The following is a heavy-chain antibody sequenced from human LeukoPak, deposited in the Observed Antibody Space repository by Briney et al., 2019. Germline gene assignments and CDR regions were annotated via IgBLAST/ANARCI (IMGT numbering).Heavy chain of an antibody. CDR3: ARDGYSGSYYRLYYFFMDV. CDR2: ISGSGDNM. D-gene: IGHD1-26*01. Sequence: GGSLRLSCAASGFNFSSYGMSWVRQAPGKGLEWASSISGSGDNMDYADSVKGRFTISRDNSENTLYLQMNSLRGEDTAVYYCARDGYSGSYYRLYYFFMDVWGKGTTVTVSS. CDR1: GFNFSSYG. J-gene: IGHJ6*03. V-gene: IGHV3-23*01.